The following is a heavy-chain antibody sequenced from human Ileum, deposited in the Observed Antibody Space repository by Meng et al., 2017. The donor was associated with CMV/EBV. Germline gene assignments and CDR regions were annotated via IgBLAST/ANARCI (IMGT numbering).Heavy chain of an antibody. CDR3: ARQTSSSSYDH. D-gene: IGHD2-2*01. Sequence: GESLKISCTTSGFAFDTFGMNWVRQAPGKGLEWVASISYGGTYIYYSDSVQGRFSISRDNPKNSMFLQMNSLRPEDTAIYYCARQTSSSSYDHWGQGKRVTVSS. J-gene: IGHJ5*02. CDR1: GFAFDTFG. V-gene: IGHV3-21*01. CDR2: ISYGGTYI.